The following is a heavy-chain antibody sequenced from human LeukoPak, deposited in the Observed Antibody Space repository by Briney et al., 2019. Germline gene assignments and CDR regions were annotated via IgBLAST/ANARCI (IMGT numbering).Heavy chain of an antibody. CDR3: ARDRTTVTTGYYGMDV. CDR2: INPNSGGT. Sequence: ASVKVSCKASGYTXTGYYMHGVRQAPGQGLEWMGWINPNSGGTNYAQKFQGRVTLTRDTSIITAYMELTRLRSDDTAMYYCARDRTTVTTGYYGMDVWGQGTTLTVSS. J-gene: IGHJ6*02. V-gene: IGHV1-2*02. D-gene: IGHD4-17*01. CDR1: GYTXTGYY.